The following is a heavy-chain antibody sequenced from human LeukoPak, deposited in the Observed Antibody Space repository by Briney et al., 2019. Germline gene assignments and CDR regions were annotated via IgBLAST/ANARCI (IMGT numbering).Heavy chain of an antibody. D-gene: IGHD3-16*01. CDR3: ARLLYRPARRKDY. J-gene: IGHJ4*02. V-gene: IGHV3-7*01. Sequence: GGSLRLSCAASGFTFSSYWMSWVRQAPGKGLEWVANIKQDGSEKYYVDSVKGRFTISRDNAKNSLYLQMKSLRAEDTAVYYCARLLYRPARRKDYWGQGTLVTVSS. CDR1: GFTFSSYW. CDR2: IKQDGSEK.